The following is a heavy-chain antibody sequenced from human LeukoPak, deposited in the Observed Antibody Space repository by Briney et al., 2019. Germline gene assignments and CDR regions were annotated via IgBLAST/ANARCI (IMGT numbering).Heavy chain of an antibody. J-gene: IGHJ3*02. CDR3: ANQREYYTSPNAFDI. Sequence: GGSLRLSCAASGFTFSNYAMSWVRQAPGKGLEWVSAISGNGGSTYYADSVRGRFIISRDNSKNTLYLPMNSLRAEDTAVYYCANQREYYTSPNAFDIWGQGKMVTVSS. D-gene: IGHD3-3*01. V-gene: IGHV3-23*01. CDR2: ISGNGGST. CDR1: GFTFSNYA.